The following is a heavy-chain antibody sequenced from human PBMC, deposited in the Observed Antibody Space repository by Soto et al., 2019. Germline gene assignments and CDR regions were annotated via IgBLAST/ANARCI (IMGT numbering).Heavy chain of an antibody. CDR3: ARERQRDSLPY. J-gene: IGHJ4*02. V-gene: IGHV1-18*01. CDR1: GYTFRNYG. Sequence: QVQLVQSGAEVKKPGASVKVSCEAYGYTFRNYGITWVRQAPGQGLEWMGWVSAYNRNPNYAQKFQEIVTMTTDTSTSTAYIELRSLRSDDTAIYFCARERQRDSLPYWGQGTLVTVSS. CDR2: VSAYNRNP.